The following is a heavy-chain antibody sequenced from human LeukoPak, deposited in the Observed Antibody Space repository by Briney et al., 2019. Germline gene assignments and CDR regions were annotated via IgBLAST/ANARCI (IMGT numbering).Heavy chain of an antibody. CDR2: IWYDGSST. CDR1: GFTFRYYG. Sequence: PGGSLRLSCAASGFTFRYYGMQWVRQAPAKGLEWEALIWYDGSSTYYVDSVKGRFTISRDSSKNTLYLQMDSLRAEDTAVYYCARDGGMGRYIIRGVPLDYWGQGTLVTVSS. CDR3: ARDGGMGRYIIRGVPLDY. V-gene: IGHV3-33*01. D-gene: IGHD3-10*01. J-gene: IGHJ4*02.